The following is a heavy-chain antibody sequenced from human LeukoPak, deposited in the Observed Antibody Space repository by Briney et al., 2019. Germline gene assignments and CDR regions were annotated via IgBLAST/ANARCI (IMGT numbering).Heavy chain of an antibody. CDR3: ARARAAVGTPFDK. J-gene: IGHJ4*02. V-gene: IGHV4-4*07. CDR1: GTFISGYY. CDR2: IYTSDST. D-gene: IGHD6-13*01. Sequence: PSETLSLTCSISGTFISGYYWNWIRHPAGKGLEWICRIYTSDSTYFNPSLKSRVTMSLDTSKNQFSLKLRSVTAADTAVYFCARARAAVGTPFDKWGQGILVTVSS.